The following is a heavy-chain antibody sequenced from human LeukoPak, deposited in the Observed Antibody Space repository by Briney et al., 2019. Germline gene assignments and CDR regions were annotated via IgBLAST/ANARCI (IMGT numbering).Heavy chain of an antibody. Sequence: GASLKISFQGDGSRFSSYWLNWVRPMPGKGLAWMGRIDPDDSFTNYSPSFEGRVTISVDKSINTAYLQWSSLKATDSAMYYCGRDPIIRGIGKESAWGQGTVFTVSS. CDR1: GSRFSSYW. CDR2: IDPDDSFT. D-gene: IGHD3-10*01. V-gene: IGHV5-10-1*01. CDR3: GRDPIIRGIGKESA. J-gene: IGHJ5*02.